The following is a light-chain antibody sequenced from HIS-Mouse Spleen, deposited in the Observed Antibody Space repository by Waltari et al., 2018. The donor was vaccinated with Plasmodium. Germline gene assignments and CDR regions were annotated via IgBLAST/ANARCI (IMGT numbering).Light chain of an antibody. CDR3: QVWDSSSDHPV. J-gene: IGLJ2*01. V-gene: IGLV3-21*02. CDR2: EDS. CDR1: NIGSKS. Sequence: SYELTQPPSVSVAPGQTARITCGGNNIGSKSVHWYQQKPGQAPVLVVYEDSDRPSGIPGRFSGSNSGNTATLTISRVEAGDEADYYCQVWDSSSDHPVFGGGTKLTVL.